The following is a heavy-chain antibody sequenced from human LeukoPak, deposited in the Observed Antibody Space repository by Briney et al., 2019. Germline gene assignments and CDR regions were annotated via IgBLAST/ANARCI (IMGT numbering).Heavy chain of an antibody. Sequence: ASVKVSCKASGYTFTSYYMHWVRQAPGQGLEWMGIINPSGGSTSYAQKFQGRVTMTRDTSISTAYMELSRLRSDDTAVYYCARGVVVILSGGAFDIWGQGTMVTVSS. J-gene: IGHJ3*02. CDR3: ARGVVVILSGGAFDI. V-gene: IGHV1-46*01. CDR2: INPSGGST. CDR1: GYTFTSYY. D-gene: IGHD3-22*01.